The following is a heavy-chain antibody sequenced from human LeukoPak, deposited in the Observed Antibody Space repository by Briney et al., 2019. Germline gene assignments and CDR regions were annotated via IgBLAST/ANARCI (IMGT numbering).Heavy chain of an antibody. J-gene: IGHJ3*02. CDR1: GFTFSTYA. CDR3: ARDVLLWFGEIPLRGNAFDT. V-gene: IGHV3-23*01. D-gene: IGHD3-10*01. CDR2: IGGGADYT. Sequence: GGSLRLSCAASGFTFSTYAKAWVRQAPGKGLEWVSAIGGGADYTFYADSVTGRFTISRDNSKNTLYLQMNSLRAEDTAVYYCARDVLLWFGEIPLRGNAFDTWGQGTMVTVSS.